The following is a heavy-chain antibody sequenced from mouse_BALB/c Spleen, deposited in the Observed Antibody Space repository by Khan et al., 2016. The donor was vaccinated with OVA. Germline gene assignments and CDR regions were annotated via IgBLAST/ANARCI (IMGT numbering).Heavy chain of an antibody. Sequence: QLQLKDSGPGLVAPSQSLSTTCTVSGFSLTSHGVHWVRQPPGKGLEWLGVIWAGGSTNYNSALLSRLSISKDSSKSQVFLKMNSLQTDDTAMYYCARNREPDYIDYWGQGTTLTVSS. CDR3: ARNREPDYIDY. CDR2: IWAGGST. J-gene: IGHJ2*01. V-gene: IGHV2-9*02. CDR1: GFSLTSHG.